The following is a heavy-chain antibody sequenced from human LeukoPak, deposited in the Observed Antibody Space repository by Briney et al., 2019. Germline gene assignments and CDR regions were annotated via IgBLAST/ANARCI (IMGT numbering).Heavy chain of an antibody. J-gene: IGHJ5*02. CDR1: GYTFTSYD. CDR3: ATLSSTVTTFIAP. CDR2: MNPNSGNT. V-gene: IGHV1-8*01. D-gene: IGHD4-11*01. Sequence: ASVKVSCKASGYTFTSYDINWVRQATGQGLEWMGWMNPNSGNTGYAQKFQGRVTMTRNTSISTAYKELSSLRSEDTAVYYCATLSSTVTTFIAPWGQGTLVTVSS.